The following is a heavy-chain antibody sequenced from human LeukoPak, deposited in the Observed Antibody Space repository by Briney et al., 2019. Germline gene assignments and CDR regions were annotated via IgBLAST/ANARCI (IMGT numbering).Heavy chain of an antibody. CDR2: IYYSGST. Sequence: SEKPCLTRTVSGGCMRSGSYYGGWIRQPPRKGLEWIGSIYYSGSTYYNPSLKSRVTISVDTSKNQFSLKLSSLTAADTAVYYCARLRGYSYGYREYYFDYWGQGTLVTVSS. CDR3: ARLRGYSYGYREYYFDY. CDR1: GGCMRSGSYY. V-gene: IGHV4-39*01. D-gene: IGHD5-18*01. J-gene: IGHJ4*02.